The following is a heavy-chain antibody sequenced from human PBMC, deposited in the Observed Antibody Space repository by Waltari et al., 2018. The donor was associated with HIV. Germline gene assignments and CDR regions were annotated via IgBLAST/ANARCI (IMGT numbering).Heavy chain of an antibody. D-gene: IGHD3-22*01. J-gene: IGHJ5*01. CDR1: GVSFRNTNFH. V-gene: IGHV4-39*07. CDR2: VYYSGNT. CDR3: VRTFEYDRSGYSFDS. Sequence: LQLHESGPGLVKPSETLSLTCTVSGVSFRNTNFHWGWIRPPPGKGLEWIGTVYYSGNTYYNASLKSRVIISVDMSKNQFSLRLRAVSAADTALYDCVRTFEYDRSGYSFDSWGQGILVRVSS.